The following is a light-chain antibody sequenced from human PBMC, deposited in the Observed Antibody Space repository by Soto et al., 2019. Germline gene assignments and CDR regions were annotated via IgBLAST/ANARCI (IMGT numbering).Light chain of an antibody. V-gene: IGKV1-5*01. CDR2: DAS. CDR3: QQYNSYSSM. CDR1: QSIGNW. Sequence: DIQMTQSPSTLSASVGDRVTITCRASQSIGNWLAWYQQKPGKAPKLLIYDASTLEGGVPSRFSGSGSGTEFTLTISSLQPDDFATYYCQQYNSYSSMFGHGTKVDIK. J-gene: IGKJ1*01.